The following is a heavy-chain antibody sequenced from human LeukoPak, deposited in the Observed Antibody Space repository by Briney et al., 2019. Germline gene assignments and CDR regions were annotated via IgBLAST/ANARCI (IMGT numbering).Heavy chain of an antibody. Sequence: GGSLRLSRAASGFTFDDYGMSWVRQAPGKGLEWVSGINWNGGSTGYADSVKGRFTISRDNAKNSLYLQMNSLRAEDTALYYCARAKCYYDSSGYCDWGQGTLVTVSS. V-gene: IGHV3-20*04. CDR1: GFTFDDYG. J-gene: IGHJ4*02. CDR2: INWNGGST. D-gene: IGHD3-22*01. CDR3: ARAKCYYDSSGYCD.